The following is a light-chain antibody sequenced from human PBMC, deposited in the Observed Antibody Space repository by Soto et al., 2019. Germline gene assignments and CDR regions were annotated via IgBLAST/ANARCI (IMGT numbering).Light chain of an antibody. CDR2: DVS. J-gene: IGLJ2*01. V-gene: IGLV2-14*03. Sequence: QSALTQPASVSGSPGQSITISCTGTSCDVGGYNYVSWYQHHSGKAPKLKVYDVSDRRSGGSNRFSGSRSGITASLTISGLQAEDEAYYYGSSYTFGSTLVVFGGGTKLTVL. CDR1: SCDVGGYNY. CDR3: SSYTFGSTLVV.